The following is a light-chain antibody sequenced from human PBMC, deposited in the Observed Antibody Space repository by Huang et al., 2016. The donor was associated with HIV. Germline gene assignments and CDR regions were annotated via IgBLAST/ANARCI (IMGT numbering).Light chain of an antibody. V-gene: IGKV3-11*01. CDR2: DAS. CDR1: QSVSSY. J-gene: IGKJ1*01. Sequence: EIVLTQSPATLSLSPGERATLSCRASQSVSSYLAWYQQKPGQAPRLFIYDASNRATGIPARLSGSGSGTDFTLTISSLEPEDFAVYYCQQRSNWPPWTFGQGTKVEIK. CDR3: QQRSNWPPWT.